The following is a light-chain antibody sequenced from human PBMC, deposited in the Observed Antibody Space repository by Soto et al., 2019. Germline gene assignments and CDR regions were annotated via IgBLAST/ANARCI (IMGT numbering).Light chain of an antibody. CDR1: QGIRND. Sequence: AIQMTQSPSSLSASVGDRVTITCRASQGIRNDLAWYQRKPGKAPKLLIYTASTLQSGVPSRFRGSRSGTEFTLTVSSLQPEDFATYYCLQDHDASWTFGQGTKVDIK. V-gene: IGKV1-6*01. CDR3: LQDHDASWT. CDR2: TAS. J-gene: IGKJ1*01.